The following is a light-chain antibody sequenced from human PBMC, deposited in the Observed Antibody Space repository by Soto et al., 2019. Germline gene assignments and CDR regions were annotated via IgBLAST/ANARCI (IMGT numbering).Light chain of an antibody. V-gene: IGKV3-11*01. CDR2: DAS. J-gene: IGKJ3*01. CDR1: QSVSSY. CDR3: QQRSNWPLFT. Sequence: EIVLTQSPATLSLSPGERATLSCRASQSVSSYLAWYQQKPGQAPRLLIYDASNRATGIPARFSGSGSGTDFNLPLSSLGPEDFAVYYCQQRSNWPLFTFGPGTKVDIK.